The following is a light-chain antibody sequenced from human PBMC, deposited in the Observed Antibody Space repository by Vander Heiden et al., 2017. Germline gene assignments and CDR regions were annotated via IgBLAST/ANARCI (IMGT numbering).Light chain of an antibody. CDR1: DIGSKS. J-gene: IGLJ3*02. CDR2: EDS. Sequence: SDVLTQPPLVSVAPGQTARITCGGNDIGSKSVHWYQLKSGQAPVLFVYEDSERPSAIPERFTGSNSGATATLTISRVEAEDEADYCCQVWDADSGHWVFGGGTTLTVL. CDR3: QVWDADSGHWV. V-gene: IGLV3-21*02.